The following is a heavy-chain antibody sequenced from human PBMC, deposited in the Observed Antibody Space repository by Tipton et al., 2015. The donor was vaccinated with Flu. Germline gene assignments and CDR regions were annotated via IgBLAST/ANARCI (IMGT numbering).Heavy chain of an antibody. D-gene: IGHD2-2*03. V-gene: IGHV3-48*03. CDR1: GFTFSSYE. Sequence: SLRLSCAASGFTFSSYEMNWVRQAPGKGLEWVSYISSSGNTISYADSVRGRFTISRDNAKNTLYLEMNSLRAEDTAVYYCARALDKNAMDVWGQGTTVTVSS. J-gene: IGHJ6*02. CDR2: ISSSGNTI. CDR3: ARALDKNAMDV.